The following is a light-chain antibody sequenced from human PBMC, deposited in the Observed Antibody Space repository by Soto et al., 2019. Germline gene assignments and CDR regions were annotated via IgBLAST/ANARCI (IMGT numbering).Light chain of an antibody. CDR1: QSLLYSNGYNY. CDR2: LGS. Sequence: DIVMTQSPLSLPVTPGEPASISCRSSQSLLYSNGYNYLDWYLQKPGQSPQLLVYLGSNRASGVPYRFSGSGSGTDFTLKISRVEAEDVGVYYCMQGLQIPGAFGQGTKVEIK. J-gene: IGKJ1*01. V-gene: IGKV2-28*01. CDR3: MQGLQIPGA.